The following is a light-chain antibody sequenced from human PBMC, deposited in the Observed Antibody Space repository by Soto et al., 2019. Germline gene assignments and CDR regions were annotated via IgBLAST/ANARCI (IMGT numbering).Light chain of an antibody. Sequence: DIVLTQSPATLSLSPGERATLSCRASQSIDSYLAWYQQKPGQAPRLLIYDASNRATGIPARFSGSVSGTDFTLTISSLEPEDFAVYYCQQRTTLPLTFGGGTKVEIK. CDR1: QSIDSY. J-gene: IGKJ4*01. CDR2: DAS. CDR3: QQRTTLPLT. V-gene: IGKV3-11*01.